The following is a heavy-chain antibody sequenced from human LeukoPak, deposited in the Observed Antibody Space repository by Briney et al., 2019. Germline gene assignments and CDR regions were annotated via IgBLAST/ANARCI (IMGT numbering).Heavy chain of an antibody. CDR2: LYYSGAT. CDR3: ARSYSSGYYYFDY. V-gene: IGHV4-59*01. Sequence: SETLSLTCTVSGDSLSSYYWSWIRHPPGKGLEWIGHLYYSGATNYNPSHKSRITMSIDTSKNQFSLRLTSVTAADTAVYYCARSYSSGYYYFDYWGQGTLVTVSS. J-gene: IGHJ4*02. D-gene: IGHD6-19*01. CDR1: GDSLSSYY.